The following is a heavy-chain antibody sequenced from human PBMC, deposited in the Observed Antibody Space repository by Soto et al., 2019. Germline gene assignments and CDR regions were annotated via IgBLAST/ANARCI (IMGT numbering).Heavy chain of an antibody. V-gene: IGHV3-33*01. CDR2: IWYDGSNK. Sequence: QVQLVESGGGVVQPGRSLRLSCAASGFTFSSYGMHWVRQAPGKGLEWVAVIWYDGSNKYYADSVKGRFTISRDNSKNTLYLQMNSLRAEDTAVYYCARGVLGWPIVVVPAAIWFDPWGQGTLVTVSS. J-gene: IGHJ5*02. D-gene: IGHD2-2*01. CDR3: ARGVLGWPIVVVPAAIWFDP. CDR1: GFTFSSYG.